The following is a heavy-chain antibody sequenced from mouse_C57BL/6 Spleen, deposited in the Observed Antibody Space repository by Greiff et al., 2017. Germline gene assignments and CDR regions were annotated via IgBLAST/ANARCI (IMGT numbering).Heavy chain of an antibody. V-gene: IGHV5-4*01. CDR1: GFTFSSYA. Sequence: EVQGVEPGGGLVKPGGSLKLSCAASGFTFSSYAMSWVRQTPEKRLEWVATISDGGSYTYYPDIVKGRFTISRNNDKNNLYLQMSHLKSEDTAMYYCARDGPVFDYWGQGTTLTVSS. CDR2: ISDGGSYT. CDR3: ARDGPVFDY. J-gene: IGHJ2*01.